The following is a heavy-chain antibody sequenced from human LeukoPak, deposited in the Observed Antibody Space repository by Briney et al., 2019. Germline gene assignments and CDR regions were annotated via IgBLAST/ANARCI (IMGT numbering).Heavy chain of an antibody. D-gene: IGHD6-6*01. CDR3: ARKGSAGDY. V-gene: IGHV3-53*01. J-gene: IGHJ4*02. CDR2: IYSGGST. Sequence: GGSLRLSCGASGFTVNNSYMSWVRQAPGKGLEWVSVIYSGGSTYYADSVKGRFTISRDNSKNTLYLQMNSLRAEDTAVYYCARKGSAGDYWGQGTLVTVSS. CDR1: GFTVNNSY.